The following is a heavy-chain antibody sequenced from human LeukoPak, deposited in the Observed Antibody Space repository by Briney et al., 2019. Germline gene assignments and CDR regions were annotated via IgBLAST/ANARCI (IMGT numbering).Heavy chain of an antibody. J-gene: IGHJ4*02. V-gene: IGHV3-7*01. Sequence: PGGSLRLSCAASGFTLSSYWMSWVRQAPGKGLEWVASIKQDESERFYMDSARGRFTISRDNAQNSLYLQLNSLRADDTAVYYCARDPNLYSGTCDTYWGQGTLVTVSS. CDR3: ARDPNLYSGTCDTY. CDR2: IKQDESER. D-gene: IGHD1-26*01. CDR1: GFTLSSYW.